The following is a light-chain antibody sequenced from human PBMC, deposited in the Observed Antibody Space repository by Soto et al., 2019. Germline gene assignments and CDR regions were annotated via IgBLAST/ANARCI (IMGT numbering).Light chain of an antibody. Sequence: EIVMTQSPAPLSVSPGERATLSCWASPSVSSNLAWYQQKPGQAPRLLIYGASTRATGIPARFSGSGSGTEFTLTISSLQSEDFAVYYCQQYKNWPLTLTFGQGTKVEIK. CDR2: GAS. CDR3: QQYKNWPLTLT. J-gene: IGKJ1*01. CDR1: PSVSSN. V-gene: IGKV3-15*01.